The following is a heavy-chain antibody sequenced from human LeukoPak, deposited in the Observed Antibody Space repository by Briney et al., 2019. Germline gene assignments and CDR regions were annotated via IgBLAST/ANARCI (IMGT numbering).Heavy chain of an antibody. J-gene: IGHJ4*02. CDR2: ISGSGGDT. CDR1: GFTFSNFP. V-gene: IGHV3-23*01. Sequence: PGGSLRLSCAASGFTFSNFPMTWVRQAPGKGLEAFSSISGSGGDTYYKDSVKGRFTISRDNSKNSLYLQMNSLRTEDTALYYCAKDISGVAAAVYYFDYWGQGTLVTVSS. D-gene: IGHD6-13*01. CDR3: AKDISGVAAAVYYFDY.